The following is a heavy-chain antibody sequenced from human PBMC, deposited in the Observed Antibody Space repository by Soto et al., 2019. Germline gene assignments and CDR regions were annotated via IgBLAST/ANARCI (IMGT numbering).Heavy chain of an antibody. D-gene: IGHD3-22*01. CDR1: GGSISSYY. Sequence: PSETLSLTCTVSGGSISSYYWSWIRQPPGKGLEWIGYIYYSGSTNYNPSLKSRVTISVDTSKNQFSLKLSSVTAADTAVYYCARRDYYDSKGGAFGIWGQGTMVTVSS. CDR2: IYYSGST. CDR3: ARRDYYDSKGGAFGI. V-gene: IGHV4-59*01. J-gene: IGHJ3*02.